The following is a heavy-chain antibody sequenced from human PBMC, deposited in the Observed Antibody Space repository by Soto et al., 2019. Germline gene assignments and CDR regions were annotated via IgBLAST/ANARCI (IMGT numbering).Heavy chain of an antibody. J-gene: IGHJ5*02. V-gene: IGHV1-3*01. D-gene: IGHD4-17*01. CDR2: INAGNGNT. Sequence: ASLKVSCKASGYTFTSYAMRWVRRAPGQRLELMGWINAGNGNTKYSQKFQGRVTITRDTSASTAYMELSSLRSEDTAVYYCARVSLNGDNPFDPWGQGTLVTVSS. CDR3: ARVSLNGDNPFDP. CDR1: GYTFTSYA.